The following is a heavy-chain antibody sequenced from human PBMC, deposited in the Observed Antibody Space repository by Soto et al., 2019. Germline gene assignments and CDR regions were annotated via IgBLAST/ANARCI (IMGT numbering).Heavy chain of an antibody. V-gene: IGHV4-61*01. J-gene: IGHJ1*01. CDR2: IYYSGST. CDR3: ASFGAAAGTNYFQH. Sequence: QVQLQESGPRLVKPSETLSLTCTVSGGSVSNGSYYWTWIRQPPGKGLEWIGDIYYSGSTNYNPSLKSRVTISVDTSKNQFSLKLSSVTAADTAVYSCASFGAAAGTNYFQHWGQGTLVTVSS. CDR1: GGSVSNGSYY. D-gene: IGHD6-13*01.